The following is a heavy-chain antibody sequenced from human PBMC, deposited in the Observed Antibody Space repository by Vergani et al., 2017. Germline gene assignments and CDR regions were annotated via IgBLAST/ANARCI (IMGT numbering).Heavy chain of an antibody. Sequence: EVQLVESGGGLVQPGRSLRLSCAASGFTFDDYVMHWVRQAPGKGLEWVSGISWNSGSIGYADSVKGRFTISRDNAKNSLYLQMNSLRAEDTAVYYCARPYSSSSGLYFDYWGQGTLVTVSS. CDR1: GFTFDDYV. V-gene: IGHV3-9*01. J-gene: IGHJ4*02. CDR2: ISWNSGSI. CDR3: ARPYSSSSGLYFDY. D-gene: IGHD6-6*01.